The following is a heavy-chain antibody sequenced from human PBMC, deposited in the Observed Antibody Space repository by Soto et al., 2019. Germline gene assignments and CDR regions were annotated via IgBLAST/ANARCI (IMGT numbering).Heavy chain of an antibody. D-gene: IGHD5-12*01. CDR3: ARVRDGYNYAFDI. J-gene: IGHJ3*02. CDR1: GFTFSDYY. CDR2: IRSSGSTI. V-gene: IGHV3-11*01. Sequence: GGSLRLSCAASGFTFSDYYMSRIRQAPGKGLEWVSYIRSSGSTIYYADSVKGRFTISRDNAKNSLYLQMNSLRAEDTAVYYCARVRDGYNYAFDIWGQGTMVTVSS.